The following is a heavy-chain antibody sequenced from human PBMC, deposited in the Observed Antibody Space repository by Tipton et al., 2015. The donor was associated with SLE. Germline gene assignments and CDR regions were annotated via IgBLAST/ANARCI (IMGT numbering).Heavy chain of an antibody. CDR3: AKGNRWSPFDY. CDR2: IRVDGATK. D-gene: IGHD6-13*01. CDR1: GFTFSTYG. Sequence: SLRLSCAASGFTFSTYGMNWVRQASGKGREWFTFIRVDGATKYYADSVKGRFTVSRDNSRNTLYLEMNNLRADDTAGYYCAKGNRWSPFDYCGHGTLVTVSS. V-gene: IGHV3-30*02. J-gene: IGHJ4*01.